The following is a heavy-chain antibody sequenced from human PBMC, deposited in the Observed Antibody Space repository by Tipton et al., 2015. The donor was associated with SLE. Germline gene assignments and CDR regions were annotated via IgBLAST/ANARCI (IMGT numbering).Heavy chain of an antibody. Sequence: QSGAEVKKPGASVKVSCKASGYTFTRYGITWVRQAPGQGLEWMGWISTYNGVTYSAQNLQGRVTMTTDTSTNTVHMELRSLRSDDTAVYYCARTYSVDDYFDYWGQGTLVTVSS. CDR1: GYTFTRYG. J-gene: IGHJ4*02. D-gene: IGHD4-11*01. CDR2: ISTYNGVT. V-gene: IGHV1-18*01. CDR3: ARTYSVDDYFDY.